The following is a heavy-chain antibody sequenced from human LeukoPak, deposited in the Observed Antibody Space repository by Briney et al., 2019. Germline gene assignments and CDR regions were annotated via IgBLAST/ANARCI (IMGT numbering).Heavy chain of an antibody. CDR3: AKDSDYFGSGSYYNFWDV. CDR1: GFSFDDFD. J-gene: IGHJ6*02. D-gene: IGHD3-10*01. CDR2: IGWNGRSI. Sequence: GGSLRLSCEASGFSFDDFDMHWVRHAPGKGLEWVSRIGWNGRSIHYADSVKGRFTISRDNAKNSLYLQMNSLRAEDTALYYRAKDSDYFGSGSYYNFWDVWGQGTTVIVSS. V-gene: IGHV3-9*01.